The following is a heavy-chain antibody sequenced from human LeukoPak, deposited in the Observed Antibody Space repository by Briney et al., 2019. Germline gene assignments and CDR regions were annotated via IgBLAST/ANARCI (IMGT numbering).Heavy chain of an antibody. CDR2: FDPEDGET. CDR3: AKSYDGYESKPDY. Sequence: ASVKVSCKVSGYTLTELSMHWVRQAPGKGLEWMGGFDPEDGETIYAQKFQGRVTMTEDTSTDTAYMELSSLRAEDTAVYYCAKSYDGYESKPDYWGQGTLVTVSS. V-gene: IGHV1-24*01. D-gene: IGHD5-12*01. CDR1: GYTLTELS. J-gene: IGHJ4*02.